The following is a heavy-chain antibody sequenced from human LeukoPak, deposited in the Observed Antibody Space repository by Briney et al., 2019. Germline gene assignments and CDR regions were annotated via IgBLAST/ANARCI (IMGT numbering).Heavy chain of an antibody. V-gene: IGHV3-53*01. Sequence: GGSLRLPCAALGFTVSRNYMSWVRQAPGKGLEWVSVIYSGGNTYYADFVKGRFTISRDNSKNTLYLQINSLTAEDTAVYYCANLPRGDYWGLGTLVTVSS. CDR1: GFTVSRNY. D-gene: IGHD3-10*01. CDR3: ANLPRGDY. CDR2: IYSGGNT. J-gene: IGHJ4*02.